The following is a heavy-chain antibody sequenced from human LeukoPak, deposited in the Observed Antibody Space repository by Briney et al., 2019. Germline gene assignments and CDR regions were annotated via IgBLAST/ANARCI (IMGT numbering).Heavy chain of an antibody. J-gene: IGHJ4*02. Sequence: GGSLRLSCAASGFTFSSYGMHWVRQAPGKGLGWVSGISGNGYSTWYADSVKGRFTISRDNSKNTLSLQMNSLRAEDTAVYYCAKVNWCSASCADAWGQGTLVTVSS. CDR2: ISGNGYST. D-gene: IGHD2-2*01. CDR1: GFTFSSYG. CDR3: AKVNWCSASCADA. V-gene: IGHV3-23*01.